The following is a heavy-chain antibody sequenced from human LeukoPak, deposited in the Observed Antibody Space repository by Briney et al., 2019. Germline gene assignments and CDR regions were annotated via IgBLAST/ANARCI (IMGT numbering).Heavy chain of an antibody. V-gene: IGHV3-7*01. CDR1: GFTFSNYW. Sequence: GGSLTLSCAASGFTFSNYWLTWVRQAPGEGLEWVASIKQDGSEKYYVDSVRGRFSISRDNAKNSLYLQMNSLRAEDRAVYYCARPYVDTSMGTFHYWGQGTLVTVSS. CDR2: IKQDGSEK. J-gene: IGHJ4*02. CDR3: ARPYVDTSMGTFHY. D-gene: IGHD5-18*01.